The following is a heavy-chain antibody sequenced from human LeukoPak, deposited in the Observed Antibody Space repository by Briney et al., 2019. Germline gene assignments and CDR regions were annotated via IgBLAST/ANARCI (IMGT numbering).Heavy chain of an antibody. CDR1: GGSISSGDYY. Sequence: PSQTLSLTCTVSGGSISSGDYYWSWIRQPPGKGLEWIGYIYYSGSTYYNPSLKSRVTISVDTSKNQFSLKLSSVTAADTAVYYCARDVGEYCSSTSCQYYFDYGGQGTLVTVSS. J-gene: IGHJ4*02. D-gene: IGHD2-2*01. CDR3: ARDVGEYCSSTSCQYYFDY. V-gene: IGHV4-30-4*01. CDR2: IYYSGST.